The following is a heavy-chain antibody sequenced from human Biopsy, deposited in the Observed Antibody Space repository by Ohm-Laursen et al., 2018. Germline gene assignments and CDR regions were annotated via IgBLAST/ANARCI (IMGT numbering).Heavy chain of an antibody. J-gene: IGHJ2*01. CDR3: ARDRGYYSDRTVPGYFDL. Sequence: GTLSLTCPVSGDSISSYYWSWIRQPPGKGLQWIGYVYYTGSTDYNPSLQSRVTISVDTSENHFSLRLRSVTPADTAIYYCARDRGYYSDRTVPGYFDLWGRGTLVTVSS. CDR2: VYYTGST. D-gene: IGHD3-22*01. V-gene: IGHV4-59*01. CDR1: GDSISSYY.